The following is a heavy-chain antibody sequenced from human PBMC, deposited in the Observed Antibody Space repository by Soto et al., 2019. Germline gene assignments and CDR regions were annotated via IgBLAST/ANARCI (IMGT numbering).Heavy chain of an antibody. CDR2: IYYSGST. V-gene: IGHV4-31*03. Sequence: QVQLQESGPGLVKPSQTLSLTCTVSGGSISSGGYYWSWIRQHPGKGLEWIGYIYYSGSTYYNPSLKSRVTNSVDPSKNQFSLKLSSVTAADTAVYYCASVSGSYRGGVFDYWGQGTLVTVSS. D-gene: IGHD1-26*01. CDR3: ASVSGSYRGGVFDY. J-gene: IGHJ4*02. CDR1: GGSISSGGYY.